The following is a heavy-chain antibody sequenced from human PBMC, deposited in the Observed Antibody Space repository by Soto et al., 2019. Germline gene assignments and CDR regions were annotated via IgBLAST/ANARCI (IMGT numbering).Heavy chain of an antibody. V-gene: IGHV1-46*01. CDR2: INPSGGST. Sequence: ASVKVSCKASGYTFTSYYMHWVRQAPGQGLEWLGIINPSGGSTSYAQKFQGRVTMTRDTSTSTVYMELSSLRSEDTAVYYCARSIAARQAFDYWGQGTLVTVSS. CDR1: GYTFTSYY. J-gene: IGHJ4*02. CDR3: ARSIAARQAFDY. D-gene: IGHD6-6*01.